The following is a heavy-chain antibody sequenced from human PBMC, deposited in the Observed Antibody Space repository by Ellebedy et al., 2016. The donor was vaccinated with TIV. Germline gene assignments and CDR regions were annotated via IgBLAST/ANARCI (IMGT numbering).Heavy chain of an antibody. Sequence: MPSETLSLTCTVSNGSISSGLFYWTWIRHHPGKGLEWIGNIYYSGTTYHNPSLKRRVTISADTSKSQFSLRLSSVTAADTAVYYCARDFGTYYYGSGSFRTGYFDYWGPGILVTVSS. CDR1: NGSISSGLFY. CDR2: IYYSGTT. CDR3: ARDFGTYYYGSGSFRTGYFDY. D-gene: IGHD3-10*01. V-gene: IGHV4-31*03. J-gene: IGHJ4*02.